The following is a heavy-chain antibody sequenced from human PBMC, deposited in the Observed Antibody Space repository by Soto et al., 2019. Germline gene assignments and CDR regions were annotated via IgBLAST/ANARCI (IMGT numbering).Heavy chain of an antibody. J-gene: IGHJ6*02. CDR1: GYTFISYY. Sequence: GASVKVSCKASGYTFISYYIHWVRQAPGQGLEWMGIINPSAGSTAYAQKFQGRVTMTRDTSTGTVYMELSSLKSEDTAVYYCARSTLHTYCSGGYCYTPGLDVWGQGTKVTVSS. CDR3: ARSTLHTYCSGGYCYTPGLDV. D-gene: IGHD2-15*01. CDR2: INPSAGST. V-gene: IGHV1-46*01.